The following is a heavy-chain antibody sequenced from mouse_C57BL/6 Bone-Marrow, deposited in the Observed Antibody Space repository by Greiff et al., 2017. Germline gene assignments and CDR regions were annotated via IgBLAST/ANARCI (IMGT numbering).Heavy chain of an antibody. D-gene: IGHD2-3*01. Sequence: EVKLVESGGGLVQPGGSMSLSCAVSGFTFSDAWMDWVRQSPEKGLEWVAEIRNKANNHATYYAESVKGRFTISRDDSKSSVYLQMNSLRAEDTGIYYCTGYDGYFDWYFDVWGTGTTVTVSS. J-gene: IGHJ1*03. CDR3: TGYDGYFDWYFDV. CDR1: GFTFSDAW. CDR2: IRNKANNHAT. V-gene: IGHV6-6*01.